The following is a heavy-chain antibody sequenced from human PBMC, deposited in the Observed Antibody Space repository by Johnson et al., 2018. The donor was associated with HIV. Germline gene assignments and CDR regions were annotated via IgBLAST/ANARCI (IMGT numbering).Heavy chain of an antibody. CDR3: ATEGAAAAAGPSDAFDI. CDR1: GFTFSGYA. V-gene: IGHV3-30-3*01. Sequence: QVQLVESGGGVVQPGRSLRLSCVGSGFTFSGYAMHWVRQAPGKGLEWVSFTSYDGSTKYYADSVRGRFTISRDNSKNTLYLQMNSLPPEDTAVYYCATEGAAAAAGPSDAFDIWGQGTMVTVSS. CDR2: TSYDGSTK. J-gene: IGHJ3*02. D-gene: IGHD6-13*01.